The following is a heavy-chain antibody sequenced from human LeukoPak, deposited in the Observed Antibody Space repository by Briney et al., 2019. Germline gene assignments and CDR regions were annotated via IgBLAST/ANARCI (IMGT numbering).Heavy chain of an antibody. CDR1: GYTFTSYD. CDR2: RNPNSGNT. CDR3: ARSKSGYDVGSWFDP. J-gene: IGHJ5*02. Sequence: ASVKVSCKASGYTFTSYDINWVRQATGQGLEWMGWRNPNSGNTGYAQKFQGRVTMTRNTSISTAYMELSSLRSEDTAVYYCARSKSGYDVGSWFDPWGQGTLVTVSS. D-gene: IGHD5-12*01. V-gene: IGHV1-8*01.